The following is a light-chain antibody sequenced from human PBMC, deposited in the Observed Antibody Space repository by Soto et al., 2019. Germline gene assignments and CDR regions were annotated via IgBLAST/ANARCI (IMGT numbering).Light chain of an antibody. CDR1: QSVSSY. CDR2: DAS. V-gene: IGKV3-11*01. CDR3: QQRSNWPLHT. J-gene: IGKJ4*01. Sequence: EIVLTQSPATLSLSPGERATLSCRASQSVSSYLAWYQQKPGQAPRLLIYDASNRATGIPARFSGSVSGTDFTLTIRSLEPEDFAVYYCQQRSNWPLHTFGGGTKVEIK.